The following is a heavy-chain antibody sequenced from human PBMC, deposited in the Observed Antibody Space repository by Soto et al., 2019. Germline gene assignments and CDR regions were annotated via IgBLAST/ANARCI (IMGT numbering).Heavy chain of an antibody. D-gene: IGHD6-19*01. V-gene: IGHV4-30-4*01. Sequence: QVQLQESGPGLVKPSQTLSLTCTVSGGSISDGDYYWSWIRQPPGKGLEWIGHIYDSGNTYNNPSLKRRLTISVESSKSQCSLNLSSVTAADTAVDYCASGVAGDKVGQWGQGTLVTVSS. CDR1: GGSISDGDYY. CDR3: ASGVAGDKVGQ. J-gene: IGHJ4*02. CDR2: IYDSGNT.